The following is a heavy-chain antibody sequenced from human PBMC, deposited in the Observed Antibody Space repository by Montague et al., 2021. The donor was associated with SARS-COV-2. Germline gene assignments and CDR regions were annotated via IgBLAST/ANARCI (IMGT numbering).Heavy chain of an antibody. CDR3: ARDDYGEYAAF. CDR1: GESFSSDD. CDR2: MSHSGNT. J-gene: IGHJ4*02. D-gene: IGHD4-17*01. Sequence: SETLSLTCADYGESFSSDDWSWIRQPPGKGLEWIGEMSHSGNTKYNPSLKSRVYMSLDTSRNEFSLKLRSATAADTAVYYCARDDYGEYAAFWGRGTLVTVSS. V-gene: IGHV4-34*01.